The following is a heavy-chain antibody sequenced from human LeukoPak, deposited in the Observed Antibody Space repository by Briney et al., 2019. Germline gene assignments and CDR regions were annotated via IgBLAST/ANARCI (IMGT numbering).Heavy chain of an antibody. J-gene: IGHJ5*02. CDR2: IDGSSRSI. CDR1: GFTFSSYG. V-gene: IGHV3-48*02. CDR3: ARSDYDVLTGYYLNWFDP. D-gene: IGHD3-9*01. Sequence: GGSLRLSCAASGFTFSSYGMNWVRQAPGKGLEGVSYIDGSSRSIYYADSVKGRFTISRDNAKNSLYLQMNSLRDEDTAVYYCARSDYDVLTGYYLNWFDPWGQGTLVTVSS.